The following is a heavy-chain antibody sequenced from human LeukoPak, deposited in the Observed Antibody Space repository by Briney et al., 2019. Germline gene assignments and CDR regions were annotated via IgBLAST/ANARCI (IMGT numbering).Heavy chain of an antibody. V-gene: IGHV4-4*07. J-gene: IGHJ4*02. CDR1: GGSISKYY. CDR2: IYTSGST. Sequence: SETLSLTCTVSGGSISKYYWTWIRQPAGEGLEWIGRIYTSGSTNYNPSLKSRVTMSVDSSKNQFSLKLTSVTAADTAVYFCARESGGWNYFDYWGQGTLVTVSS. D-gene: IGHD6-19*01. CDR3: ARESGGWNYFDY.